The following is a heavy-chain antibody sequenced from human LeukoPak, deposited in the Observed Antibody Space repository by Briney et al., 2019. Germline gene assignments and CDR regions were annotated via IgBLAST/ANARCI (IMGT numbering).Heavy chain of an antibody. Sequence: GGSLRLSCAASGFTVSSNYMSWVRQAPGKGLEWVSIIYSGGSTYYADSVKGRFTISRDDSKNTLYPQMNSLRAEDTAVYYCSTGSGHAFDIWGRGTMVTVSS. CDR1: GFTVSSNY. J-gene: IGHJ3*02. V-gene: IGHV3-53*01. CDR3: STGSGHAFDI. CDR2: IYSGGST. D-gene: IGHD3-10*01.